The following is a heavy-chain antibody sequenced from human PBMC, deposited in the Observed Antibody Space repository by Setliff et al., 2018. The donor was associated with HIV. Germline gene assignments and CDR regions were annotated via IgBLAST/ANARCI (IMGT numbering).Heavy chain of an antibody. CDR2: ISAYNGNT. D-gene: IGHD7-27*01. Sequence: ASVKVSCKASGYNFTIFGITWVRQAPGQGLEWMGWISAYNGNTNYAQKLQGRITLTIDTVTTTAYMDLSGLRSDDTAVYYCARQLSNSLDYWGQGTLVTVSS. V-gene: IGHV1-18*01. CDR3: ARQLSNSLDY. J-gene: IGHJ4*02. CDR1: GYNFTIFG.